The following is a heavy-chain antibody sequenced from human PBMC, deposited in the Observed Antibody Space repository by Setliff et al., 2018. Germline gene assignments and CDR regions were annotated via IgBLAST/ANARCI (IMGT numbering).Heavy chain of an antibody. CDR1: GESIDSVATGNHY. Sequence: PSETLSLTCIVSGESIDSVATGNHYWNWIRQAAGKGLEGIGRPYTSGDPNYNPSLKSRVSMSLDTSKNQFSLKLSSVTAADTAVYYCARDRVVVLAGRRGFYFDYWGQGTLVTVSS. CDR2: PYTSGDP. V-gene: IGHV4-4*07. D-gene: IGHD2-15*01. J-gene: IGHJ4*02. CDR3: ARDRVVVLAGRRGFYFDY.